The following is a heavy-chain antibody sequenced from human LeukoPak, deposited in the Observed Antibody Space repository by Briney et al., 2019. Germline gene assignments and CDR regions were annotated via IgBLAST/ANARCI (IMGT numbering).Heavy chain of an antibody. J-gene: IGHJ6*02. Sequence: GGSLRLSCAASGFTFSSYGMHWVRQAPGKGLEWVAVISYDGSNKYYADSVKGRFTISRDNSKNTLYLQMNSLRAEDTAVYYCAKGAYYDILTGYPPGYYYGMDVWGQGTTVTVSS. CDR2: ISYDGSNK. CDR3: AKGAYYDILTGYPPGYYYGMDV. V-gene: IGHV3-30*18. D-gene: IGHD3-9*01. CDR1: GFTFSSYG.